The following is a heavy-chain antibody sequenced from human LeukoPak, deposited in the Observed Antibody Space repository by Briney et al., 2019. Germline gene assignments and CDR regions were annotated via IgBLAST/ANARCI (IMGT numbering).Heavy chain of an antibody. CDR1: GGSISSYY. J-gene: IGHJ4*02. CDR2: IDYSGST. V-gene: IGHV4-39*01. Sequence: SETLSLTCTVSGGSISSYYWSWIRQPPGKGLEWIGSIDYSGSTSYNPSLKSRVTISVDTSKNQFSLKLSSVTAADTAVYYCAKQYLNGYDILTGYFNVGGYYFDFWGQGTLVTVSS. CDR3: AKQYLNGYDILTGYFNVGGYYFDF. D-gene: IGHD3-9*01.